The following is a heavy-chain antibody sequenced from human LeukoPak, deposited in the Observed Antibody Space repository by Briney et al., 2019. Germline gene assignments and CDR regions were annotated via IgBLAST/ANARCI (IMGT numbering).Heavy chain of an antibody. V-gene: IGHV3-23*01. CDR3: AKSYRRAIWDRQNNWLDP. CDR2: LSDSGDST. J-gene: IGHJ5*02. Sequence: GGSLRLSCEASGFTFTNYAVSWVRRAPGKGLEWVSSLSDSGDSTYYADSVKGRFTISRDNSKNTLYLQMNNLRDEDTAEYYCAKSYRRAIWDRQNNWLDPWGQGTLVTVSS. CDR1: GFTFTNYA. D-gene: IGHD2-2*02.